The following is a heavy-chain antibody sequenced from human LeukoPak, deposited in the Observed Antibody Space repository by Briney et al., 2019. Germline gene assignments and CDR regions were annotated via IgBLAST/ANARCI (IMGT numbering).Heavy chain of an antibody. CDR1: GYTFTAYG. V-gene: IGHV1-18*01. J-gene: IGHJ3*02. CDR2: ISAYNGNT. Sequence: ASVKVSCKPSGYTFTAYGISWVRQAPGQGLEWMGWISAYNGNTNYAQKLQGRVTMTTDTSTGTVYMELRSLISDDTAVYYCARAPYRSAFDIWGQGTMVTVSS. CDR3: ARAPYRSAFDI.